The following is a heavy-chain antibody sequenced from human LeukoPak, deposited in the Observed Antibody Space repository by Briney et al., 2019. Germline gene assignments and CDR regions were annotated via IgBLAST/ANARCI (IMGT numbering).Heavy chain of an antibody. J-gene: IGHJ4*02. CDR3: AREPPRGAPNLFDH. CDR2: ISSDSKYI. CDR1: GFTFSSYS. V-gene: IGHV3-21*06. Sequence: GGSLRLSCAASGFTFSSYSINWVRQAPGKGLESVSAISSDSKYIYYADSVKGRFTTSRDNAESLVYLQMDGLRAEDTAVYYCAREPPRGAPNLFDHWGQGTLVTVSS. D-gene: IGHD1-26*01.